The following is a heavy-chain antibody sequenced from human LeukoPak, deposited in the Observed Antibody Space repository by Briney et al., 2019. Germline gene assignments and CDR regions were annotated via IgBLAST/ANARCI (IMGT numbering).Heavy chain of an antibody. CDR3: ARDLRGYDAFDI. J-gene: IGHJ3*02. CDR2: IYTTGST. CDR1: GGSISSYY. V-gene: IGHV4-4*07. Sequence: SETLSLTCTVSGGSISSYYWSWIRQPAGKGLEWIGHIYTTGSTNYNPSLKSRVTISVDTSKNQFSLKLSSVTAADTAVYYCARDLRGYDAFDIWGQGTMVTVSS. D-gene: IGHD3-10*01.